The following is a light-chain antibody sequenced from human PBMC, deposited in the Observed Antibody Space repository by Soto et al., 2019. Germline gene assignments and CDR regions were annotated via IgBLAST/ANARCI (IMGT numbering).Light chain of an antibody. CDR3: QQRSNWPLT. V-gene: IGKV3-11*01. CDR2: DAS. J-gene: IGKJ4*01. CDR1: QSVSSY. Sequence: ETVLTQSPATLSLSPGERATLSCRASQSVSSYLGWYQQKPGQAPRLLIYDASNRATGIPARFSGSGSGTDFTLTISRLEPADFAVYYCQQRSNWPLTFGGGTKVEIK.